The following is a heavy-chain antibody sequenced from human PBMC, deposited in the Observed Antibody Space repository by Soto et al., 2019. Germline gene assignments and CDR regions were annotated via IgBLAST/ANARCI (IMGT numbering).Heavy chain of an antibody. Sequence: ASVKVSCKASGYTFTTYDITWVRQATGQGLEWMGWMNVRSGDRGYAQEFQGRVSMTRDTSTSTAYLELSSLISEDTAIYFCARVNGDIDYWGQGTLVTVSS. CDR2: MNVRSGDR. J-gene: IGHJ4*02. V-gene: IGHV1-8*02. CDR3: ARVNGDIDY. D-gene: IGHD4-17*01. CDR1: GYTFTTYD.